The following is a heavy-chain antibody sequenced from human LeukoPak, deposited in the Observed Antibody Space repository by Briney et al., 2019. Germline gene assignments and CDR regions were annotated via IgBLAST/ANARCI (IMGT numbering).Heavy chain of an antibody. CDR3: TTDRCTNGVCYVRGYYYGMDV. V-gene: IGHV3-15*07. CDR1: GFTFSSYS. Sequence: GGSLRLSCAASGFTFSSYSMNWVRQAPGKGLEWVGRIKSKTDGGTTDYAAPVKGRFTISRDDSKNTLYLQMNSLKTEDTAVYYCTTDRCTNGVCYVRGYYYGMDVWGQGTTVTVSS. J-gene: IGHJ6*02. D-gene: IGHD2-8*01. CDR2: IKSKTDGGTT.